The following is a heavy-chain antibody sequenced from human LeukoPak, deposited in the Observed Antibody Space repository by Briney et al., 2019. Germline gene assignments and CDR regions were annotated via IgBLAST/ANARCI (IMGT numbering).Heavy chain of an antibody. V-gene: IGHV1-46*01. CDR3: ARGKEMATITGGPDY. D-gene: IGHD5-24*01. J-gene: IGHJ4*02. Sequence: APVKVSCKASGYTFTSYYMHWVRQAPGQGLEWMGIINPSGGSTSYAQKFRGRVTMTRDTSTTTVYMELTSLKSDDTAVYSCARGKEMATITGGPDYWGQGTLVTVSS. CDR2: INPSGGST. CDR1: GYTFTSYY.